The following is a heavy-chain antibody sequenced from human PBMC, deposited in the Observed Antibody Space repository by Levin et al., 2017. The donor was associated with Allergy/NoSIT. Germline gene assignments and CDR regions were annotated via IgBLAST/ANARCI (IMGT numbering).Heavy chain of an antibody. D-gene: IGHD3-10*01. CDR1: GFTFSTYA. V-gene: IGHV3-23*01. CDR3: AKALLPQSFWGRGGEGIDF. J-gene: IGHJ4*02. CDR2: ISAGAYST. Sequence: QAGGSLRLSCVASGFTFSTYAMTWVRQAPGKGLEWVSAISAGAYSTYYADSVKGRFTISRDNSKNTLFLEMNSLRAEDTALYYCAKALLPQSFWGRGGEGIDFWGQGTLVTVSS.